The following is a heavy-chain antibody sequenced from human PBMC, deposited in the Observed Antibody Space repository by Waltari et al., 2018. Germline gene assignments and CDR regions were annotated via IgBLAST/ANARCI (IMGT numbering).Heavy chain of an antibody. CDR2: IYYSGRT. CDR3: ARDFDDYGDYVLDY. Sequence: QLQLQESGPGLVKPSETLSLTCTVAGGSISSSRYYWGWIRQPPGKGLEGIGSIYYSGRTYYPPSLKSRVTISVDTSKHQFSLNLSSVTAADMAVYYCARDFDDYGDYVLDYWGQGTLVTVSS. CDR1: GGSISSSRYY. V-gene: IGHV4-39*07. J-gene: IGHJ4*02. D-gene: IGHD4-17*01.